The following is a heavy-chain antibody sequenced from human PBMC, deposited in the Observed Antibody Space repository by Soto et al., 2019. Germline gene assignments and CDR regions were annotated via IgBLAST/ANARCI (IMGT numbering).Heavy chain of an antibody. J-gene: IGHJ6*02. V-gene: IGHV5-51*01. CDR2: IFPGDSDT. CDR3: AGGGVRGVITRTRDYYGMDV. D-gene: IGHD3-10*01. Sequence: GESLKISCQGSGYSFTNYWIAWVRQMPGKGLEWLGIIFPGDSDTRYSPSFQGQVTISADKSISTAYLQWSSLKASDTAMYYFAGGGVRGVITRTRDYYGMDVWGQGTTVTVSS. CDR1: GYSFTNYW.